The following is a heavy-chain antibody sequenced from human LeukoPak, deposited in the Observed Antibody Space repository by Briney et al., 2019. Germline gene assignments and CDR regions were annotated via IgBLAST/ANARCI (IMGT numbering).Heavy chain of an antibody. V-gene: IGHV3-30-3*01. Sequence: GRSLRLSCAASGFTFSSYAMHWVRQAPGKGLEWVAVISYDGSNKYYADSVKGRFTISRDNSKNTLYLQMNSLRAEDTAVYYCARADQITMVRGVISATPDYWGQGTLVTVSS. CDR2: ISYDGSNK. J-gene: IGHJ4*02. D-gene: IGHD3-10*01. CDR3: ARADQITMVRGVISATPDY. CDR1: GFTFSSYA.